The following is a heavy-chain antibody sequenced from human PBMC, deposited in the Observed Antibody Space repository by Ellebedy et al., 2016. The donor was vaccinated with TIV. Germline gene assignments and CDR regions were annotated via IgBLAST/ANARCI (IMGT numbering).Heavy chain of an antibody. CDR2: INHSGST. CDR3: ARGGTSGWPDYFDY. D-gene: IGHD6-19*01. CDR1: GGSFSGYY. V-gene: IGHV4-34*01. Sequence: SETLSLTCAVYGGSFSGYYWSWIRQSPGQGLEWIGEINHSGSTNYNPSLKSRVTLSVDTSKDQFSLKLKSVTAADTAVYYCARGGTSGWPDYFDYWGQGTLVTVSS. J-gene: IGHJ4*02.